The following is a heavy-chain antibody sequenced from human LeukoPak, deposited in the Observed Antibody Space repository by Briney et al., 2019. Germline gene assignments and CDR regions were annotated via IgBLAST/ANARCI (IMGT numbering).Heavy chain of an antibody. V-gene: IGHV1-2*02. Sequence: ASAKVSCKASGYTFTGYYMHWVRQAPGQGLEWMGWINPNSGGTNYAQKFQGRVTMTRDMSTSTVYMELSSLRSEDTAVYYCARDHDAFDIWGQGTMVTVSS. CDR2: INPNSGGT. CDR1: GYTFTGYY. CDR3: ARDHDAFDI. J-gene: IGHJ3*02.